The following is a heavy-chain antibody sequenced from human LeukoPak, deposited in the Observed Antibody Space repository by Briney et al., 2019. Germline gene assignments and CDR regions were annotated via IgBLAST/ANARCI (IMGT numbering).Heavy chain of an antibody. CDR2: IRSKAYGGTT. CDR3: SRDPTLGWYYDFWSGYSTGY. D-gene: IGHD3-3*01. J-gene: IGHJ4*02. Sequence: GGSLRLSCTASGFTFGDYAMSWVRQAPGKGLEWVGFIRSKAYGGTTEYAASVKGRFTISRDDSESIAYLQMNSLKTEDTAVYYCSRDPTLGWYYDFWSGYSTGYWGQGTLVTVSS. V-gene: IGHV3-49*04. CDR1: GFTFGDYA.